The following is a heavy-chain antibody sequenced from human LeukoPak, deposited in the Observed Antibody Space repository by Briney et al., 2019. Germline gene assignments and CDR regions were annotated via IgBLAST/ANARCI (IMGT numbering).Heavy chain of an antibody. J-gene: IGHJ4*02. Sequence: GGALRLFRAAPGFSNSNYVMTRVRQAPGKGLEGVSTITTGSSTFYADSVKGRFAISRDNLKNTVYLQMNSLRAEDTAVYYCANSGPGSGWSRCYFDFWGQGTLVTVSS. D-gene: IGHD6-19*01. CDR3: ANSGPGSGWSRCYFDF. CDR2: ITTGSST. CDR1: GFSNSNYV. V-gene: IGHV3-23*01.